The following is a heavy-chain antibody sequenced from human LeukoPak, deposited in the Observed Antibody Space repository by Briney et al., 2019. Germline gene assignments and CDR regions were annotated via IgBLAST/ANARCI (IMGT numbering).Heavy chain of an antibody. CDR3: ARRTYYYDSSGYRYYYGMDV. Sequence: SETLSLTCTVSGTSITRTYWSWIRQPPGRGLESVGYVYDTGDTNYNPSLKSRVTMSLDTSKNQFSLTLSSVTAADTAVYYCARRTYYYDSSGYRYYYGMDVWGQGTTVTVSS. D-gene: IGHD3-22*01. J-gene: IGHJ6*02. CDR2: VYDTGDT. CDR1: GTSITRTY. V-gene: IGHV4-59*08.